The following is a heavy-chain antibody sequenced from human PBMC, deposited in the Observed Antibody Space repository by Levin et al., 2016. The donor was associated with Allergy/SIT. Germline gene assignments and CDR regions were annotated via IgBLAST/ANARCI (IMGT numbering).Heavy chain of an antibody. CDR1: GFTFNDYV. D-gene: IGHD2-2*01. Sequence: GESLKISCAAFGFTFNDYVMSWVRQAPGRGLEWVSSISGSGDDPYYADSVKGRFTISRDNFKNTLFLQMNSLRVEDTAVYYCARPTRAYSSNIYYQDFQHWGQGALVTVSS. CDR3: ARPTRAYSSNIYYQDFQH. J-gene: IGHJ1*01. CDR2: ISGSGDDP. V-gene: IGHV3-23*01.